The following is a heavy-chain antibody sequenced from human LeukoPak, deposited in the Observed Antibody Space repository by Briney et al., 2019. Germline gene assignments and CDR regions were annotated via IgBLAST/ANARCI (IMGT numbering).Heavy chain of an antibody. CDR1: GGSISTYY. Sequence: SETLSLTCSVSGGSISTYYWSWIRQPPGKGLEWIGEINHSGSTNYNPSLKSRVTISVDTSKNQFSLKLSSVTAADTAVYYCARGVDSGSYCHWGQGTLVTVSS. D-gene: IGHD1-26*01. CDR3: ARGVDSGSYCH. V-gene: IGHV4-34*01. CDR2: INHSGST. J-gene: IGHJ4*02.